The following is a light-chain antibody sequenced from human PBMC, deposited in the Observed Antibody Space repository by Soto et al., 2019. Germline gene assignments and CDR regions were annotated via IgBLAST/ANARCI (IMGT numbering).Light chain of an antibody. CDR3: QLFKT. CDR1: QSISSSY. J-gene: IGKJ1*01. V-gene: IGKV3-20*01. Sequence: EIVLTQSPDTLSLSPGERATLSCRASQSISSSYLAWYQQKPGQAPRLLIYGASSRATGIPDRFSGSGSGTDFTLTISRLEPEDFAVYYCQLFKTFGQGTKVDIK. CDR2: GAS.